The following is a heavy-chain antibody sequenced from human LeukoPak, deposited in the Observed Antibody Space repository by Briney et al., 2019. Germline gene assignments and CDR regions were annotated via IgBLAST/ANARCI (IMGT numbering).Heavy chain of an antibody. CDR1: GFTCSDYN. Sequence: GGSLRRSCAASGFTCSDYNMNWVRQAPGKGLEWVSYITNGGSTIHHADSVKGRFTISRDNAKKTLYLQMNSLRAEDTAVYYCARSIGLTGGGVDVWGQGTTVTVSS. J-gene: IGHJ6*02. V-gene: IGHV3-11*01. CDR2: ITNGGSTI. D-gene: IGHD3-9*01. CDR3: ARSIGLTGGGVDV.